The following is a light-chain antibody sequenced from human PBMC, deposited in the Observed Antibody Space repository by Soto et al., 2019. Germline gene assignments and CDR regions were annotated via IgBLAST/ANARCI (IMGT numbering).Light chain of an antibody. CDR1: QSVSTN. CDR3: QQYYNWPPMYT. J-gene: IGKJ2*01. V-gene: IGKV3-15*01. CDR2: GAS. Sequence: EIVMTQSPATLSVSPGERATLSCRASQSVSTNLAWYQHKPGQPPRLLFYGASTRATGIPARFSGSASGTEFTLTIGSLQSEDFAVYYCQQYYNWPPMYTFGQGTKLEIK.